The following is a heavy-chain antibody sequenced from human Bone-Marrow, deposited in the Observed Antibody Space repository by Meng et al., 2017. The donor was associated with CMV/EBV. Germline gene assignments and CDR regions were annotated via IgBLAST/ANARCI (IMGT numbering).Heavy chain of an antibody. CDR2: ISYDGSNK. Sequence: VELVESGGVVVKAGWFLRLSCAAAGFTFSSYAMHWVRQSPGKGLEWVAVISYDGSNKYYADSVKGRFTISRDNSKNTLYLQMNSLRAEDTAVYYCARGYDSSYWGQGTLVTVSS. CDR1: GFTFSSYA. D-gene: IGHD3-22*01. V-gene: IGHV3-30-3*01. CDR3: ARGYDSSY. J-gene: IGHJ4*02.